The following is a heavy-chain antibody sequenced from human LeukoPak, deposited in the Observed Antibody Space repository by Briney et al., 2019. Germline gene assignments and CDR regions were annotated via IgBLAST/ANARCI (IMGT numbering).Heavy chain of an antibody. J-gene: IGHJ4*01. CDR1: GASITSYY. V-gene: IGHV4-59*01. D-gene: IGHD4-17*01. CDR3: ARGVGYGDSRHYDH. Sequence: SETLSLTCTVSGASITSYYWNWIRQSPPKGLERIGYIYNCGTTKYEPSLKSRVSISDDTAKNQFSLNVKSVTAADTAVYYCARGVGYGDSRHYDHWGHGIQVTVSS. CDR2: IYNCGTT.